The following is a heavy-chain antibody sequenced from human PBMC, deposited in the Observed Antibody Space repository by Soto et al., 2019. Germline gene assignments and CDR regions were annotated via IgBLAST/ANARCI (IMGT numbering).Heavy chain of an antibody. CDR3: AKNQGVELVPLATVDWFDP. V-gene: IGHV3-23*01. CDR1: GFTFSSYA. CDR2: ISGSGGST. Sequence: GGSLRLSCAASGFTFSSYAMSWVRQAPGKGLEWVSAISGSGGSTYYADSVKGRFAISRDNSKNTVYLQMNSLRAEDTAVYHCAKNQGVELVPLATVDWFDPWGQGSVVTVS. J-gene: IGHJ5*02. D-gene: IGHD1-26*01.